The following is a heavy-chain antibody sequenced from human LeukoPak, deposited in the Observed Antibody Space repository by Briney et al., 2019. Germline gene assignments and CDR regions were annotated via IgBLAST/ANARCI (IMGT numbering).Heavy chain of an antibody. Sequence: GGSLRLSCAASGFTFSSYGMHWVRQAPGMGLEWVAFIRYDGSNKYYADSVKGRFTISRDNSKNTLYLQMNSLRAEDTAVYYCAKGTPRAFYYRSFEVDYWGQGTLVTVSS. D-gene: IGHD3-10*01. CDR3: AKGTPRAFYYRSFEVDY. CDR2: IRYDGSNK. V-gene: IGHV3-30*02. J-gene: IGHJ4*02. CDR1: GFTFSSYG.